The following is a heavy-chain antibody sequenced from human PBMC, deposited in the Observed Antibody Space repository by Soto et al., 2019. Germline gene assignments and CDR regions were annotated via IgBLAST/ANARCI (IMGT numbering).Heavy chain of an antibody. CDR1: GYSVTSYY. Sequence: ASEKVSCKASGYSVTSYYMHWVRQAPGQGLEWMGIINPNSGSTTYAQKFQGGVTMNRDTSTSTVYMELTSLTSGDTAVYYCARAGIAYCSSTTCYLYYYVMDVWGQGTTVTAP. CDR3: ARAGIAYCSSTTCYLYYYVMDV. J-gene: IGHJ6*02. D-gene: IGHD2-2*01. CDR2: INPNSGST. V-gene: IGHV1-46*01.